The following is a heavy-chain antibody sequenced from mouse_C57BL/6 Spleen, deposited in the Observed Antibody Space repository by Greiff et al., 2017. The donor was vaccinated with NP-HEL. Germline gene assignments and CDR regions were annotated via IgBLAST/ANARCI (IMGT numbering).Heavy chain of an antibody. CDR3: SYYSNWACFAY. D-gene: IGHD2-5*01. J-gene: IGHJ3*01. CDR2: IDPENGDT. V-gene: IGHV14-4*01. Sequence: VQLQQSGAELVRPGASVKLSCTASGFNIKDDYMHWVKQRPEQGLEWIGWIDPENGDTEYASKFQGKATITADTSSNTAYLQLSSLTSEDTAVYYCSYYSNWACFAYWGQGTLVTVSA. CDR1: GFNIKDDY.